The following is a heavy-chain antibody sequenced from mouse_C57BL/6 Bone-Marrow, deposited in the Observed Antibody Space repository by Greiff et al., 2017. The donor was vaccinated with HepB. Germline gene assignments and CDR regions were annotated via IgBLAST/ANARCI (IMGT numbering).Heavy chain of an antibody. D-gene: IGHD1-1*01. CDR2: INPNNGGT. CDR1: GYMFTDYY. CDR3: ARRGYYGSRFDY. Sequence: EVQLQQSGPELVKPGASVKISCKASGYMFTDYYMNWVKQSHGKSLEWIGDINPNNGGTSYNQKFKGKATLTVDKSSSTAYMELRSLTSEDSAVYYCARRGYYGSRFDYWGQGTTLTVSS. J-gene: IGHJ2*01. V-gene: IGHV1-26*01.